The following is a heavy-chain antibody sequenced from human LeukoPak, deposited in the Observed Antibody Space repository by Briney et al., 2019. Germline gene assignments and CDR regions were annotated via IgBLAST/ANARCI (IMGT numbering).Heavy chain of an antibody. Sequence: PGGSLRLSCAASGFTISSYSMNWVRQAAGKGLEWVSYISSSSSTIYYAYSVKGRFTISRHNAKNSLYLQINGLRAEDTAVYYCARELPGYDRSGTNLRSPRLFDYWGQGTLVTVSS. J-gene: IGHJ4*02. CDR1: GFTISSYS. CDR2: ISSSSSTI. V-gene: IGHV3-48*01. CDR3: ARELPGYDRSGTNLRSPRLFDY. D-gene: IGHD3-16*01.